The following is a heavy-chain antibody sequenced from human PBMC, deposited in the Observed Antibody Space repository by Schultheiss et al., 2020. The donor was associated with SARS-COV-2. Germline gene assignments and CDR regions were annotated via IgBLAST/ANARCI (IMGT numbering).Heavy chain of an antibody. CDR1: GFTFSSYA. Sequence: GGSLRLSCAASGFTFSSYAMHWVRQAPGKGLVWVSRINSDGSSTSYADSVKGRFTISRDNAKNTLYLQMNSLRAEDTAVYYCASSGSTVAGTQLDYWGQGTLVTVAS. D-gene: IGHD6-19*01. V-gene: IGHV3-74*01. CDR2: INSDGSST. CDR3: ASSGSTVAGTQLDY. J-gene: IGHJ4*02.